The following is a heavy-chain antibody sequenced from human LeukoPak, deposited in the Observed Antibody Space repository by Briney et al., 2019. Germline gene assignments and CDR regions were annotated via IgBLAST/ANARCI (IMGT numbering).Heavy chain of an antibody. CDR1: GCSISSHY. Sequence: SETLSLTCTVSGCSISSHYWSWIRQAPGTGLEGMGYIYYNGSTNYNPSLKSRVTISLDTSKNQSSLKLSSVTAADTAVYYCARQGSGGRAFDIWGQGTMVTVSS. J-gene: IGHJ3*02. V-gene: IGHV4-59*08. CDR2: IYYNGST. D-gene: IGHD3-16*01. CDR3: ARQGSGGRAFDI.